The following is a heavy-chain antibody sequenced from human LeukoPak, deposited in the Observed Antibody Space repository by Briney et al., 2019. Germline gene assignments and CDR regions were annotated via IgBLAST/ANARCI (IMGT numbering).Heavy chain of an antibody. J-gene: IGHJ4*02. CDR1: GYTFTSYY. D-gene: IGHD4-11*01. Sequence: ASVKVSCKASGYTFTSYYMHWVRQAPGQGLEWMGIINPSGGSTSYAQKFQGRVTMTRDTSTSTVYMELSSLRSEDTAVYYCARGLFRLTVTDNKGSYYFDYWGQGTLVTVSS. V-gene: IGHV1-46*01. CDR2: INPSGGST. CDR3: ARGLFRLTVTDNKGSYYFDY.